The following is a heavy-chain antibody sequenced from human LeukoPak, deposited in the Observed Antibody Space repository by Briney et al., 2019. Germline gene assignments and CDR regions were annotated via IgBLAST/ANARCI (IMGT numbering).Heavy chain of an antibody. J-gene: IGHJ4*02. CDR3: ARDGYYYDSSGYSVDY. CDR1: GGTFSSYA. Sequence: SVKVSCKASGGTFSSYAISWVRQAPGQGLEWMGGIIPLFGTANYAQKFQGRLTITTDESTSTAYMELSSLRSEDTALYYCARDGYYYDSSGYSVDYWGQGTLVTVSS. CDR2: IIPLFGTA. D-gene: IGHD3-22*01. V-gene: IGHV1-69*05.